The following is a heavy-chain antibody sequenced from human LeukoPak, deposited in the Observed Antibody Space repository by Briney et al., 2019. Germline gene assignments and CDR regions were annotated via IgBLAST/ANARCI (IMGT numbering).Heavy chain of an antibody. CDR3: ARRDYVSDIDFDY. Sequence: VSVKVSCKASGYTFTSYWIGWVRQMPGKGLEWMGIIYPGDSDTRYSPSFQGQVTISADKSISTAYLQWSSLKASDTAMYYCARRDYVSDIDFDYWGQGTLVTVSS. CDR2: IYPGDSDT. V-gene: IGHV5-51*01. J-gene: IGHJ4*02. D-gene: IGHD4-17*01. CDR1: GYTFTSYW.